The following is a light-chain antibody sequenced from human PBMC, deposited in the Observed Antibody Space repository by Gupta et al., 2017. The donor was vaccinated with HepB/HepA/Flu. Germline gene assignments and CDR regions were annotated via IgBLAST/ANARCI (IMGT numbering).Light chain of an antibody. J-gene: IGLJ3*02. CDR3: QTWDTASWV. CDR2: LNDDGSH. V-gene: IGLV4-69*01. Sequence: QLVLTQSPSASASLGASVKPTCRLSSGHSSYAVAWHQLQPEKGPLFLMKLNDDGSHTKGDGIPDRFAGSSSGADRFLIISSLQSEDEAEYYCQTWDTASWVFGGGTNLTVL. CDR1: SGHSSYA.